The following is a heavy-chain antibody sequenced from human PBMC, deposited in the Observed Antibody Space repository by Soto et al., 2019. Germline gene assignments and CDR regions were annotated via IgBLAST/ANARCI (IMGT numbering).Heavy chain of an antibody. CDR2: IYHSGST. Sequence: PSETLSLTCAVSGGSISSGGYSWSWIRQPPGQGLEWIGYIYHSGSTYYTPSLKSRVTVSVDRSKNQFSLKLSSVTAADTAVYYCARGDTMLDGMDVWGQGTTVTVSS. J-gene: IGHJ6*02. CDR1: GGSISSGGYS. V-gene: IGHV4-30-2*01. D-gene: IGHD3-10*01. CDR3: ARGDTMLDGMDV.